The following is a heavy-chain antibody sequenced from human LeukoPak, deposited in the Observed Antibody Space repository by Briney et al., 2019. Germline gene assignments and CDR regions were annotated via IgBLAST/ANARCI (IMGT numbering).Heavy chain of an antibody. D-gene: IGHD2-15*01. CDR2: INPGNGDT. Sequence: VASVKVSCKGSGYTFTNYAVHWVRQAPGQRLEWLGWINPGNGDTKYSQNFQGRVTVTSDTSAATAYVELNSLTSEDTAVYYCARERWHCRVNCYSVYYYALDVWGQGTTDTVSS. CDR3: ARERWHCRVNCYSVYYYALDV. J-gene: IGHJ6*02. V-gene: IGHV1-3*01. CDR1: GYTFTNYA.